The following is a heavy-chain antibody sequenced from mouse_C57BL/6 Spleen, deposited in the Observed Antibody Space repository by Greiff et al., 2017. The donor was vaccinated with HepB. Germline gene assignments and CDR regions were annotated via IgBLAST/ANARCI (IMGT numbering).Heavy chain of an antibody. D-gene: IGHD1-1*01. J-gene: IGHJ2*01. CDR1: GFNIKDYY. CDR2: IDPEDGDT. V-gene: IGHV14-1*01. Sequence: VQLQQSGAELVRPGASVKLSCTASGFNIKDYYMHWVKQRPEQGLEWIGRIDPEDGDTEYAPKFQGKATMTADTSSNTAYLQLSSLTSEDAAVYYCTCIAAVVGPDYWGQGTTLTVSS. CDR3: TCIAAVVGPDY.